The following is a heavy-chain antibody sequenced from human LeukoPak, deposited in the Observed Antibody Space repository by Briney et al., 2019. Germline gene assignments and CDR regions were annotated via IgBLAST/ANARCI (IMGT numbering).Heavy chain of an antibody. J-gene: IGHJ4*02. CDR1: GFTFSSYW. V-gene: IGHV3-7*01. CDR2: IRQDGSEK. Sequence: GGSLRLSCAASGFTFSSYWMSWVRQAPGKGLEWVANIRQDGSEKYYVDSVKGRFTISRDNAKNSLYLQMNSLRAEDTAVYYCARDISHYGDYVDYWGQGTLVTVSS. CDR3: ARDISHYGDYVDY. D-gene: IGHD4-17*01.